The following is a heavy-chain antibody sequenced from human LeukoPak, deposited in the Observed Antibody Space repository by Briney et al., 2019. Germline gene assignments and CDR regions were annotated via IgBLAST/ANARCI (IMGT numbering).Heavy chain of an antibody. CDR1: GFTFSSYW. CDR3: AREPAARGGRSIAVADDAFDI. D-gene: IGHD6-19*01. V-gene: IGHV3-74*01. Sequence: PGGSLRLSCAAPGFTFSSYWMHWVRHAPGKGLGWVSRINSDGRSTIYADSVKGRFTISRDNDKNTLYLQMNSLRAEDTAVYYCAREPAARGGRSIAVADDAFDIWGKGTRVTVSS. CDR2: INSDGRST. J-gene: IGHJ3*02.